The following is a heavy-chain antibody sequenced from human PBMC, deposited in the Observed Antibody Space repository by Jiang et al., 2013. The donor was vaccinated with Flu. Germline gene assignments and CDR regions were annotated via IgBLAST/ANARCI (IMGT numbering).Heavy chain of an antibody. D-gene: IGHD2-21*02. J-gene: IGHJ6*02. CDR3: ATMVYCGGDCYLGWGGMDV. Sequence: GAEVKKPGASVKVSCKVSGYTLTELSMHWVRQAPGKGLEWMGGFDPEDGETIYAQKFQGRVTMTEDTSTDTAYMELSSLRSEDTAVYYCATMVYCGGDCYLGWGGMDVWGQGTTVTVSS. CDR2: FDPEDGET. CDR1: GYTLTELS. V-gene: IGHV1-24*01.